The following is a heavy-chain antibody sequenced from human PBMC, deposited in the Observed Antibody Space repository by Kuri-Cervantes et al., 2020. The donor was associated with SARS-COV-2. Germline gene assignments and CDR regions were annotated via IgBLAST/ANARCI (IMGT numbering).Heavy chain of an antibody. CDR1: GYSFTGYY. J-gene: IGHJ3*02. D-gene: IGHD4-23*01. CDR2: IHPDSGGT. CDR3: ASFYGGNSGDAFDI. Sequence: ASVKVSCKASGYSFTGYYMHWVRQAPGQGLEWMGWIHPDSGGTNYAQKFQGRVTMTRDTSIDTAYLELSSLRSEDTAVYYCASFYGGNSGDAFDIWGQGTMVTVSS. V-gene: IGHV1-2*02.